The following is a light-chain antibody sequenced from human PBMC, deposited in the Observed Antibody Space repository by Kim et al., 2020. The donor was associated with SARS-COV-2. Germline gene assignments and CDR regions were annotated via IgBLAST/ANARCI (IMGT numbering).Light chain of an antibody. CDR1: RSDVGGYNY. CDR2: DVN. Sequence: QSVLTQPASVSGSPGQSITISCTGTRSDVGGYNYVSWYQQHPGKAPKLMIYDVNNRPSGISNRFSGSKSGNTASLTISGLQAEDEADYYCSSYASSISWVFGGGTKVTVL. CDR3: SSYASSISWV. J-gene: IGLJ3*02. V-gene: IGLV2-14*03.